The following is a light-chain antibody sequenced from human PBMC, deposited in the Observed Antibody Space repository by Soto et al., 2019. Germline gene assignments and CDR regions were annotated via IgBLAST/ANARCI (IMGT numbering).Light chain of an antibody. CDR2: EVT. V-gene: IGLV2-8*01. Sequence: QSVLTQPPSASGSPGQSVTLPCTGTSSDVGDYNYVSWYQQHPGKAPKLMIYEVTKRPSGVPDRFSGSKSGNTASLTISGLQAEDEANYYCSSYRSTSVYVFGTGTKLTVL. J-gene: IGLJ1*01. CDR3: SSYRSTSVYV. CDR1: SSDVGDYNY.